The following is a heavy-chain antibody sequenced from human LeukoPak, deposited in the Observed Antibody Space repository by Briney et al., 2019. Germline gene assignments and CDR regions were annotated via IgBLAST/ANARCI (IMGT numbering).Heavy chain of an antibody. V-gene: IGHV4-38-2*01. CDR3: ARGISGWYEFDY. Sequence: PSETLFLTCAVSGYSISSGYYWGWIRQPPGKGPEWIGSIYHSGSTYYNPSLKSRVTISVDTSKNQFSLKLSSVTAADTAVYYCARGISGWYEFDYWGQGTLVTVSS. CDR2: IYHSGST. J-gene: IGHJ4*02. CDR1: GYSISSGYY. D-gene: IGHD6-19*01.